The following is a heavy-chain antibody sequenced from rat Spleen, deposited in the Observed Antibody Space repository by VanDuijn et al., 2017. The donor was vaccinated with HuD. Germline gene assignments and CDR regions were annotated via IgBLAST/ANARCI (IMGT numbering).Heavy chain of an antibody. CDR1: GFTFSDYG. J-gene: IGHJ3*01. CDR2: ISSGGSP. D-gene: IGHD1-4*01. Sequence: VQMVESGGGLVQPGRSLKLSCAASGFTFSDYGMAWVRQPPGKGLEWIAAISSGGSPYYNSALKSRLSISRDTSKSQVFLKMNSLQTEDTAIYFCIRESLPGYNSHWFVYWGQGTLVTVSS. V-gene: IGHV2S12*01. CDR3: IRESLPGYNSHWFVY.